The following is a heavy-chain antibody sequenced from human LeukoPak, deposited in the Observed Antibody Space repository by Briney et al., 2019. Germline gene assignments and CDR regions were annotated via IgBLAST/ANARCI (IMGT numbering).Heavy chain of an antibody. CDR3: AREEFGRCSGGSCQPTNSFDY. CDR2: IKQDGSEK. V-gene: IGHV3-7*03. CDR1: GFTFSTYW. J-gene: IGHJ4*02. D-gene: IGHD2-15*01. Sequence: GGSLRLSCAASGFTFSTYWMSWFRQAPGKGLEWVANIKQDGSEKYYVDSVKGRFTISRDNAKNSLYLQMNSLRAEDTAVYYCAREEFGRCSGGSCQPTNSFDYWGQGTLVTVSS.